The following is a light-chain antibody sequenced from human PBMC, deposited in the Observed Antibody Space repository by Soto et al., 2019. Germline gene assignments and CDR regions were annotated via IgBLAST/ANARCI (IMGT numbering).Light chain of an antibody. CDR2: ATS. CDR3: QQSHSTPRT. CDR1: QSIAGY. J-gene: IGKJ1*01. V-gene: IGKV1-39*01. Sequence: DIQMTQSPSSLSASVGDRVTITCRASQSIAGYLNWYQQKPGEAPKLLIYATSTLQSGVPSRISGSGSGADYTLTISSLQPEDFATYSCQQSHSTPRTIGQGTQVEIK.